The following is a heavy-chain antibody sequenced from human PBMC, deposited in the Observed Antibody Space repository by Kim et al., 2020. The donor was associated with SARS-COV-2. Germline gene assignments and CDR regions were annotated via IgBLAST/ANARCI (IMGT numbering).Heavy chain of an antibody. CDR2: IRSKRDGGIT. V-gene: IGHV3-15*01. CDR3: ATGQGGYDLPDY. D-gene: IGHD5-12*01. J-gene: IGHJ4*02. CDR1: GFSFTYAW. Sequence: GGSLRLSCVGSGFSFTYAWMSWVRQVPGKGLEWLGRIRSKRDGGITDYAAPVKGRFIISRDDSENTLFLQLNSLKNEDTAVYYCATGQGGYDLPDYWGQG.